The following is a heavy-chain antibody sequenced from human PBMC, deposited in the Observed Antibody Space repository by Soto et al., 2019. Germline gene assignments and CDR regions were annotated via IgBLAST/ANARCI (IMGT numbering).Heavy chain of an antibody. Sequence: SETLSLTCAVYGGSFSGYYWSWIRQPPGKGLKWIGEINHSGSTNYNPSLKSRVTISVDTSKNQFSLKLSSVTAADTAVFYCARSLVYQLLTRGRDAFDIWGQGTMVTVSS. D-gene: IGHD2-2*01. J-gene: IGHJ3*02. V-gene: IGHV4-34*01. CDR1: GGSFSGYY. CDR3: ARSLVYQLLTRGRDAFDI. CDR2: INHSGST.